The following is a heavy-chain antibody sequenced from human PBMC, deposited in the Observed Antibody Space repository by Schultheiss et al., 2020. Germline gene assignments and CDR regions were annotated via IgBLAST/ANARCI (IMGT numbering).Heavy chain of an antibody. CDR2: IYWDDDK. Sequence: SGPTLVKPTQTLTLTCTFSGFSLTTSGVGVGWIRQPPGKALEWLAVIYWDDDKRYSPSLNNRLTITKDTSKNQVVLTMTNMDPVDTATYYCARMFQVPDYYYMDVWGKGTTVTVSS. J-gene: IGHJ6*03. CDR1: GFSLTTSGVG. CDR3: ARMFQVPDYYYMDV. D-gene: IGHD3-10*02. V-gene: IGHV2-5*02.